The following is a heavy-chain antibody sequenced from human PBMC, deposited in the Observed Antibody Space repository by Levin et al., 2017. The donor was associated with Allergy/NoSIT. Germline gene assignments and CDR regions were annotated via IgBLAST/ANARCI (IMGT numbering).Heavy chain of an antibody. CDR3: ARETWDISHPGWFDP. J-gene: IGHJ5*02. CDR2: IFYSGST. CDR1: GGSINSGGYY. V-gene: IGHV4-31*03. D-gene: IGHD2-15*01. Sequence: LRLSCTVSGGSINSGGYYWSWIRQHPGKGLEWIGYIFYSGSTYYNPSLKSRVTISVDTSKNQFSLKLSSVTAADTAVYYCARETWDISHPGWFDPWGQGTLVTVSS.